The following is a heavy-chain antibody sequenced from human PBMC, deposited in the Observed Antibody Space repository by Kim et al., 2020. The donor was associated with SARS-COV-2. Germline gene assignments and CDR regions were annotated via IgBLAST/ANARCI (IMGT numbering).Heavy chain of an antibody. V-gene: IGHV4-59*13. CDR2: IYYSGST. CDR1: GGSISSYY. Sequence: SETLSLTCTVSGGSISSYYWSWIRQPPGKGLEWIGYIYYSGSTNYNPSLKSRVTISVDTSKNQFSLKLSSATAADTAVYYCARAKKMATITRDYYYGMDVWGQGTTVTVSS. D-gene: IGHD5-12*01. J-gene: IGHJ6*02. CDR3: ARAKKMATITRDYYYGMDV.